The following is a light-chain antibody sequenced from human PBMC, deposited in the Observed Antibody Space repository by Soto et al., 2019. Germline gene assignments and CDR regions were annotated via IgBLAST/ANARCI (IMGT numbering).Light chain of an antibody. Sequence: EIVMTQSPATLSVSPGERATLSCRASQSVSSNLAWYQQKPGQAPRLLIYGASTRATGIPARFSGSGSGTEFTLTISSLQSEDFATYYCQKYNSAPWTFGQVNKVEIK. V-gene: IGKV3-15*01. J-gene: IGKJ1*01. CDR3: QKYNSAPWT. CDR1: QSVSSN. CDR2: GAS.